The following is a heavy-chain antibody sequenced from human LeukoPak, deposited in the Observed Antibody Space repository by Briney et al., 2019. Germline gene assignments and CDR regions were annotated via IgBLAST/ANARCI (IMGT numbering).Heavy chain of an antibody. V-gene: IGHV3-23*01. CDR3: AKDRYDFWSEF. CDR2: ISGSGGST. D-gene: IGHD3-3*01. J-gene: IGHJ4*02. Sequence: GGSLRLSCVASGFSFSDCAMSWVRQAPGKGLEWVSAISGSGGSTFYAHSVKGRFTISRDNSNNTLYLQMNSLRAEDTALYYCAKDRYDFWSEFWGQGTLVTVSS. CDR1: GFSFSDCA.